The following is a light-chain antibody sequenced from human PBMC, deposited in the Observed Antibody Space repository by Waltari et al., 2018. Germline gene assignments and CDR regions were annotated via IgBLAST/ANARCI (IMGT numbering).Light chain of an antibody. CDR3: QQYSTSPFT. V-gene: IGKV3-20*01. CDR1: QSVSSY. Sequence: EIVLTQSPGTLSLSPGERATLSCRASQSVSSYLAWYQQKPGQAPGPLIDGASSSATGIPDRFSGSGSGTDFTLTISRLEPEDFAVYYCQQYSTSPFTFGQGTKLEIK. CDR2: GAS. J-gene: IGKJ2*01.